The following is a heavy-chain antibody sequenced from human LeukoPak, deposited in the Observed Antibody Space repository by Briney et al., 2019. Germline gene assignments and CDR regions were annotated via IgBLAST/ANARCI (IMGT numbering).Heavy chain of an antibody. CDR3: ARQRGLQNYFDP. J-gene: IGHJ5*02. V-gene: IGHV4-59*08. CDR2: IYDSGST. Sequence: SETLSLTCTVSGGSISSYYWSWIRQPPGKGLEWIGFIYDSGSTNYNPSLKSRVTISVDKSKNQFSLMLNSVTAADTAVYYCARQRGLQNYFDPWGQGTLVSVSS. D-gene: IGHD1-7*01. CDR1: GGSISSYY.